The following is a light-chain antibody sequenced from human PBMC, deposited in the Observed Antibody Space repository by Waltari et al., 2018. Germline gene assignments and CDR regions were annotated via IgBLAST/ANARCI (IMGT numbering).Light chain of an antibody. CDR1: QSISRT. Sequence: EIVLTQSPGNLSLSPGERATLSCRASQSISRTLVWYQKKPGQAPRLLIYAASTRATGIPDRFSGSGSGTDFSLTISRLEPEDFAVYYCQHYLRLPVTFGQGTKVEIK. J-gene: IGKJ1*01. CDR3: QHYLRLPVT. V-gene: IGKV3-20*01. CDR2: AAS.